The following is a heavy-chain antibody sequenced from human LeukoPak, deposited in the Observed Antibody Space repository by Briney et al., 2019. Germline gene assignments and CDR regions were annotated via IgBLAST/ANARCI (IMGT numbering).Heavy chain of an antibody. CDR3: AKAVRISRFLEWFHSPNGMDV. Sequence: GGSLRLSCAASGFTFSSYAMSWVRQAPGKGLEWVAVISYDGSNKYYADSVKGRFTISRDNSKNTLYLQMNSLRAEDTAVYYCAKAVRISRFLEWFHSPNGMDVWGQGTTVTVSS. CDR2: ISYDGSNK. D-gene: IGHD3-3*01. CDR1: GFTFSSYA. J-gene: IGHJ6*02. V-gene: IGHV3-30*18.